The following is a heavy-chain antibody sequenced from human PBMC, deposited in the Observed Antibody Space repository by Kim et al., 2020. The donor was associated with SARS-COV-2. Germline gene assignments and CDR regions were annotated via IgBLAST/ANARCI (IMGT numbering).Heavy chain of an antibody. CDR3: VRGDTHCSCSSCNNY. D-gene: IGHD2-15*01. CDR2: VNVYSGNT. J-gene: IGHJ4*02. V-gene: IGHV1-8*01. Sequence: ASVKVSCKSSEYTFTNYDINWVRQATGQGPEWMGWVNVYSGNTGYAQKFQGRVTMTRDTSIRTAYMELSSLRSDDTAVYYCVRGDTHCSCSSCNNYWGQGTLVTVSS. CDR1: EYTFTNYD.